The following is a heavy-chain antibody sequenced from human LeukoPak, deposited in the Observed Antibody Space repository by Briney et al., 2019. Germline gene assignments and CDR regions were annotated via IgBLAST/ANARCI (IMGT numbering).Heavy chain of an antibody. CDR1: GFTVSSNY. CDR2: IYSGGST. D-gene: IGHD6-19*01. V-gene: IGHV3-66*01. J-gene: IGHJ6*02. CDR3: ARDSPIAVAGPTEHYCYGMDV. Sequence: PGGSLRLSCAASGFTVSSNYMSWVRQAPGKGLEWVSVIYSGGSTYYADSVKGRFTISRDNSKNTLYLQMNSLRAEDTAVYYCARDSPIAVAGPTEHYCYGMDVWGQGTTVTVSS.